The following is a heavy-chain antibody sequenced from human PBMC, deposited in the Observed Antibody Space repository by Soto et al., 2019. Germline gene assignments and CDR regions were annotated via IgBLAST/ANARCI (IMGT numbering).Heavy chain of an antibody. D-gene: IGHD3-10*01. J-gene: IGHJ5*02. CDR1: GGSISSYY. CDR2: IYYSGST. V-gene: IGHV4-59*01. CDR3: AITHIDDSGSGSYLIHPTWLDP. Sequence: SETLSLTCTVSGGSISSYYWSWIRQPPGKGLEWIGYIYYSGSTNYNPSLKSRVTISVDTSKNQFSLKLSSVTAADTAVYYCAITHIDDSGSGSYLIHPTWLDPWGQGTLVTVSS.